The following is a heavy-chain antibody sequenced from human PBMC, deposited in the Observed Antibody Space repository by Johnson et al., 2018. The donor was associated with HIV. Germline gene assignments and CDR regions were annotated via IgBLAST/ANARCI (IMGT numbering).Heavy chain of an antibody. J-gene: IGHJ3*02. V-gene: IGHV3-33*06. CDR2: IWYDGNKK. CDR1: GFTFSSYG. Sequence: QVQLVESGGGVVQPGRSLRLSCAASGFTFSSYGMHWVRQTPGKGLQWVAAIWYDGNKKYYADSVKGRFSVSRDNSKNTMYLQMNSLRADDPAMYYCAKSPAKDHGGNSGAFATWGQGTMVTVSS. D-gene: IGHD4-23*01. CDR3: AKSPAKDHGGNSGAFAT.